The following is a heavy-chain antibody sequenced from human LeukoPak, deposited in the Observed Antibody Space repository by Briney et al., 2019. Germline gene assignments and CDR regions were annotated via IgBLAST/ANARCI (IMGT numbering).Heavy chain of an antibody. V-gene: IGHV4-59*01. CDR3: ARGWQYQLLNCFDP. Sequence: PSETLSLTCTVSGGSISSYYWSWIRQPPGKGLEWIGYIYYSGSTYYNPSLKSRVTMSMDTSRNHFSLNLKSVTAADSAFYYCARGWQYQLLNCFDPWGQGTLVTVSS. CDR2: IYYSGST. D-gene: IGHD2-2*01. CDR1: GGSISSYY. J-gene: IGHJ5*02.